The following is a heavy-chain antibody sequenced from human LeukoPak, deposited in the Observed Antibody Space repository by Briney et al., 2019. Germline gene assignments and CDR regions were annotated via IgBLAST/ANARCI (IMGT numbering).Heavy chain of an antibody. V-gene: IGHV1-18*01. Sequence: GGSVKVPCKASGYTFTSYGISGVRQAPGQGREWMGWISAYNGNTNYAQKLQGRVTMTTDKSTSTAYMELRSLRSDDTAVYYCARLTYYDFWSGYYIDYWGQGTLVTVSS. J-gene: IGHJ4*02. CDR1: GYTFTSYG. CDR2: ISAYNGNT. CDR3: ARLTYYDFWSGYYIDY. D-gene: IGHD3-3*01.